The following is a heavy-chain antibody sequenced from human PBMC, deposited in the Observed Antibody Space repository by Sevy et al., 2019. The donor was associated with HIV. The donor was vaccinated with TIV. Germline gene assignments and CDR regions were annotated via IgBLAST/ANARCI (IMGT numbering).Heavy chain of an antibody. CDR1: GYIFSGYA. J-gene: IGHJ4*02. CDR3: ARGGTTPDY. Sequence: ASVKVSCKASGYIFSGYAINWVRQAPGQGLEWMGWISTHNGNTNYAQMLQGRVTMTTDTSSTTAYMELRSLRSDDTAVYYCARGGTTPDYWGQGTLVTVSS. D-gene: IGHD1-1*01. V-gene: IGHV1-18*01. CDR2: ISTHNGNT.